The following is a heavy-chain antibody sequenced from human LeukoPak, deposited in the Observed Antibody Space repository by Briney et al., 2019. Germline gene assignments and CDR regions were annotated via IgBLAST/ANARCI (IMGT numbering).Heavy chain of an antibody. V-gene: IGHV4-38-2*02. J-gene: IGHJ3*02. CDR3: AREGWQWLVYAFDI. CDR1: GYSISSGYY. D-gene: IGHD6-19*01. CDR2: IYHSGST. Sequence: SETLSLTCTVSGYSISSGYYWGWIRQPPGKGLEWIGIIYHSGSTNYNPSLKSRVTISVDTSKNQFSLKLSSVTAADTAVYYCAREGWQWLVYAFDIWGQGTMVTVSS.